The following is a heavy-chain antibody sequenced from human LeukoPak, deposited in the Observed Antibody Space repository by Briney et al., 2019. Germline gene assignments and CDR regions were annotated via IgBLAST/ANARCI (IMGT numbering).Heavy chain of an antibody. CDR3: ATSKWKNIGHLVY. CDR1: GFTFNTYS. D-gene: IGHD1/OR15-1a*01. V-gene: IGHV3-48*01. CDR2: IRSGADGLV. J-gene: IGHJ4*02. Sequence: GGSLRLSCAASGFTFNTYSMNWVRQAPGKGLEWVSYIRSGADGLVYYANSVKGRFSISRYNDKNSVYLHMNSLRADDTAVYYCATSKWKNIGHLVYWGQGALVTVVS.